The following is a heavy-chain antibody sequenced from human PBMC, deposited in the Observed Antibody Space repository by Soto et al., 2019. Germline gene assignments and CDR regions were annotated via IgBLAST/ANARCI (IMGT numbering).Heavy chain of an antibody. CDR1: GFTFSIYS. J-gene: IGHJ4*02. V-gene: IGHV3-48*01. D-gene: IGHD5-12*01. CDR3: TRGYTGYAQAGLDS. Sequence: EVQLVESGGGLVQPGGSLRLSCAASGFTFSIYSMNWVRQAPGKALEWVSYITSSGSATYYADTVKGRFTISRDNAKNSLYLQMNSLRAEDTAVYYCTRGYTGYAQAGLDSWGQGTLVTVSA. CDR2: ITSSGSAT.